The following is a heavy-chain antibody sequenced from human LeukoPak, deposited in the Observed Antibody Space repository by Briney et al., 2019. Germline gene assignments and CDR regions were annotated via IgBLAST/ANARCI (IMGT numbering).Heavy chain of an antibody. J-gene: IGHJ5*02. CDR1: GFTFSSYA. CDR2: ISGSGGST. CDR3: AKDQSIVGATYRFDP. D-gene: IGHD1-26*01. V-gene: IGHV3-23*01. Sequence: GGSLRLSCAASGFTFSSYAMSWVRQAPGKGLEGVSAISGSGGSTYYADSVKGRFTISRDNSKNTLYLQMNSLRAEDTAVYYCAKDQSIVGATYRFDPWGQGTLVTVSS.